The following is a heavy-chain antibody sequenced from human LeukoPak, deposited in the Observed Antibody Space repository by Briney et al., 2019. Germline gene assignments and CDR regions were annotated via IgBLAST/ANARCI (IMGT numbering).Heavy chain of an antibody. CDR3: AITPMSHYYHMDV. J-gene: IGHJ6*02. D-gene: IGHD3-10*02. V-gene: IGHV3-23*01. CDR1: GFTFSSYA. Sequence: PGGSLRLSCAASGFTFSSYAMSWVRQAPGKGLEWVSAISGSGGSTYYADSVKGRFTISRDNSKNTLYLQMNSLRAEDTAVYYCAITPMSHYYHMDVWGQGTTVTVSS. CDR2: ISGSGGST.